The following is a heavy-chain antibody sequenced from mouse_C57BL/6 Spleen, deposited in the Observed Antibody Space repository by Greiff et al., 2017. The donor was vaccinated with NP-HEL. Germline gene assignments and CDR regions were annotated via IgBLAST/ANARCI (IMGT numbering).Heavy chain of an antibody. V-gene: IGHV6-3*01. J-gene: IGHJ2*01. Sequence: EVMLVESGGGLVQPGGSIKLSFYASGFTFSNYWMNWVRQSPEKGLEWVAQIRLKSDNYATNYAESVKGRFTISRDDSKSSVYLQMDNLRAEDTGIYYCTGSDYWGQGTTLTVSS. CDR1: GFTFSNYW. CDR2: IRLKSDNYAT. CDR3: TGSDY.